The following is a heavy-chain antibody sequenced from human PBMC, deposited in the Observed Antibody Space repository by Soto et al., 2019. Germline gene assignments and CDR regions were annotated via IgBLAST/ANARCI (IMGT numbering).Heavy chain of an antibody. J-gene: IGHJ4*02. D-gene: IGHD3-3*01. CDR1: GFTFSNYA. CDR2: IRETGNT. CDR3: AKKRLESKGPFNN. V-gene: IGHV3-23*01. Sequence: GGSLRLSCAASGFTFSNYAMSWIRQAPGKGLEWVSTIRETGNTYYADSVRGRFATSRDNSENTLYLQMSSLRAEDKAVYYCAKKRLESKGPFNNWGRETWSPSPQ.